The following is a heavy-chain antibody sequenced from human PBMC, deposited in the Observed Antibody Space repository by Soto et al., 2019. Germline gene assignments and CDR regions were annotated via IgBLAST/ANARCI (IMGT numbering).Heavy chain of an antibody. CDR2: ISYNGGAQ. CDR3: AKEPLEVSGRNAFNI. J-gene: IGHJ3*02. D-gene: IGHD1-1*01. V-gene: IGHV3-30*18. CDR1: GFTFSRYG. Sequence: VQLSESGGGLVQPGRSLRLSCAASGFTFSRYGMHWVRQAPGKGLDWVAVISYNGGAQYYADAVKGRFTISRDNSRNTLYLQMNSLGPEDTAVYYCAKEPLEVSGRNAFNIWGQGTTVTASS.